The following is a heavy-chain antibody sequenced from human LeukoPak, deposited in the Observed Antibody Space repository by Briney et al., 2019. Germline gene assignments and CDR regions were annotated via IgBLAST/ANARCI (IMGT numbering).Heavy chain of an antibody. CDR1: GGSISSYY. V-gene: IGHV4-59*12. CDR2: IYNSGST. D-gene: IGHD6-13*01. Sequence: SETLSLTCTVSGGSISSYYWSWIRQPPGKGLEWIGYIYNSGSTNYNPSLKSRVTISVDTSKNQFSLKLTSVTVADTAVYYCARGAGPFDYWGQGILVTVSS. CDR3: ARGAGPFDY. J-gene: IGHJ4*02.